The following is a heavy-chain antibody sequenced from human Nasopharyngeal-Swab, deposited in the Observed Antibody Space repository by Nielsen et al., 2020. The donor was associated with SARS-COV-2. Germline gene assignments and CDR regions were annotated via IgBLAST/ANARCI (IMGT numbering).Heavy chain of an antibody. J-gene: IGHJ6*02. CDR1: GFTFSNYW. D-gene: IGHD4-17*01. CDR2: IKQEGSEK. V-gene: IGHV3-7*03. Sequence: GESLKISCAASGFTFSNYWMSWVRQAPGKGLEWVANIKQEGSEKYYVDSVKGRFTISRDNAKNSLYLQMNSLRAEDTAVYYCARRQYGDYYYYYGMDVWGQGTTVTVSS. CDR3: ARRQYGDYYYYYGMDV.